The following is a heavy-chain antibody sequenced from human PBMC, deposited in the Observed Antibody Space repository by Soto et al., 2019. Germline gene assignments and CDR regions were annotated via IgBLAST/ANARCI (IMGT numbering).Heavy chain of an antibody. CDR1: GYTFTSYG. D-gene: IGHD1-26*01. CDR3: ARDRENYYYYYGMDV. CDR2: ISAYNGNT. J-gene: IGHJ6*02. V-gene: IGHV1-18*01. Sequence: ASVKVSCKASGYTFTSYGISWVRQAPGQGLEWMGWISAYNGNTNYAQKLQGRVTMTTDTSTSTAYMELRSLRSDDTAVYDCARDRENYYYYYGMDVWGQGTTVTVSS.